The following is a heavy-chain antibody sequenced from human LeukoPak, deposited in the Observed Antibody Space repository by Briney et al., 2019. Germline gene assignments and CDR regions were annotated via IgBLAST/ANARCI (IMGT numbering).Heavy chain of an antibody. CDR1: GFTLSSYW. CDR3: ARDRYSSGWSDYMDV. D-gene: IGHD6-19*01. V-gene: IGHV3-7*01. J-gene: IGHJ6*03. Sequence: GGSLRLSCAASGFTLSSYWMSWVRQAPGKGLEWVANIKQDGSEKYYVASVKGRFTISRDNAKNSLYLQMNSLRAEDTAVYYCARDRYSSGWSDYMDVWGKGTTVTVSS. CDR2: IKQDGSEK.